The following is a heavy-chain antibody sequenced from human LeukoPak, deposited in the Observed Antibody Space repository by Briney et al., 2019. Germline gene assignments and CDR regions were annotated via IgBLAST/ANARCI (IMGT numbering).Heavy chain of an antibody. CDR2: ISGSGGST. CDR3: ARDDYGDYEDYFDY. V-gene: IGHV3-23*01. J-gene: IGHJ4*02. Sequence: PGGSLRLSCAASGFTFSSYAMSWVRQTPGKGLEWVSAISGSGGSTYYADSVKGRFTISRDNAKNSLCLQMNSLRAEDTAVYYCARDDYGDYEDYFDYWGQGTLVTVSS. D-gene: IGHD4-17*01. CDR1: GFTFSSYA.